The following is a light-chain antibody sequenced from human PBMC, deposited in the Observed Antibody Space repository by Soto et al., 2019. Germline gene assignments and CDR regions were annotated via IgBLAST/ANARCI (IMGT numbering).Light chain of an antibody. J-gene: IGKJ5*01. CDR1: QSINYN. Sequence: EIPMAQAPSSLSAFVGGRVNITCRGSQSINYNLNWYQQKPGKAPKLLIYAASSLQSGVPSRFSGSGSGTDFTLTISSLQPEDLATYVCQQSYSLPPIPVGQGTRLEIK. CDR3: QQSYSLPPIP. V-gene: IGKV1-39*01. CDR2: AAS.